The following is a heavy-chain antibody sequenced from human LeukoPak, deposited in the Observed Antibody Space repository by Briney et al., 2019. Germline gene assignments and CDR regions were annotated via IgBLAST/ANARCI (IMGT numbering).Heavy chain of an antibody. D-gene: IGHD3-3*01. CDR1: GFTFSSYW. V-gene: IGHV3-74*01. Sequence: GGSLRLSCAASGFTFSSYWMHWVRQAPGKGLVWVSRINSDGSSTSYADSVKGRFTISRDNAKNTLYLQMNSLRAEDTAVYYCARAVAWGFWSGYYPDYWGQGTLVTVSS. CDR2: INSDGSST. CDR3: ARAVAWGFWSGYYPDY. J-gene: IGHJ4*02.